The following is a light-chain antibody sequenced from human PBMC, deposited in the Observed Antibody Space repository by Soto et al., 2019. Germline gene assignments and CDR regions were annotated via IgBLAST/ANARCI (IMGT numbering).Light chain of an antibody. CDR1: QGIGIY. V-gene: IGKV1-27*01. CDR3: QNYNSVPLT. Sequence: DIQMTQSPSSLSASAGDRVTITCRASQGIGIYVAWFLQRPGQVPELLLYDASTLHSGVPFRFRGSGSGTDFTLTISSLQPEDVATYYCQNYNSVPLTFGGGTKVEIK. CDR2: DAS. J-gene: IGKJ4*01.